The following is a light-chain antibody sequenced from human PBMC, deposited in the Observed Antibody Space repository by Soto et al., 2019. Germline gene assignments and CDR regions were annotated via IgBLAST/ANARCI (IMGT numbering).Light chain of an antibody. V-gene: IGKV3-11*01. CDR1: QSVSSN. CDR3: QQRSNWRIT. Sequence: EIVLSQSPATLSLSKGERATLSCRASQSVSSNLAWYQQKPGQAPRLLIYGASTRATGIPARFSGSGSGTDFTLTISSLEPEDFAVYYCQQRSNWRITFGQGTRLEIK. J-gene: IGKJ5*01. CDR2: GAS.